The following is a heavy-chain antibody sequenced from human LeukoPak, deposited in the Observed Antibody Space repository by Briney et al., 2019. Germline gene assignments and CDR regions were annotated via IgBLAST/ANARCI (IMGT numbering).Heavy chain of an antibody. Sequence: PGGSLRLSCAASGFTFSSYAMSWVRQAPGKGLEWVSAISGSGGSTYYADSVKGRFTISRDNSKNTLYLQMNSLRAEDAAVYYCAMRRLRAARASNWFNPWGQGTLVTVSS. CDR1: GFTFSSYA. J-gene: IGHJ5*02. D-gene: IGHD6-6*01. CDR2: ISGSGGST. V-gene: IGHV3-23*01. CDR3: AMRRLRAARASNWFNP.